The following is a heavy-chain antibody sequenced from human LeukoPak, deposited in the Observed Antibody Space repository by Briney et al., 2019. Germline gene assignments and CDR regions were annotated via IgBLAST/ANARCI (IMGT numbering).Heavy chain of an antibody. CDR1: GYTFTGYY. CDR2: INPNSGGT. CDR3: ARDTGGIAAAGTLPGY. V-gene: IGHV1-2*02. Sequence: ASVKVSCKASGYTFTGYYMHWVRQAPGQGLEWMGWINPNSGGTSYAQKFQGRVTMTRDTSISTAYMKLSRLRSDDTAVYYCARDTGGIAAAGTLPGYWGQGTLVTVSS. J-gene: IGHJ4*02. D-gene: IGHD6-13*01.